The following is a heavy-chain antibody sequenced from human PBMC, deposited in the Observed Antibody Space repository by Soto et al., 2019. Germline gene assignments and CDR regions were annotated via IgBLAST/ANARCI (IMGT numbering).Heavy chain of an antibody. Sequence: EVQLVESGGGLVQPGGSLRLSCAASGLTVSSNDMSWVRQAPGKGLEWLSVIYSDGTTYYGDSVKGRFTISRDNSKNTLYLPMTSLRAEDSAVYYCARAAGSYWGHGPRVSVS. J-gene: IGHJ4*01. CDR2: IYSDGTT. CDR1: GLTVSSND. D-gene: IGHD3-10*01. V-gene: IGHV3-66*01. CDR3: ARAAGSY.